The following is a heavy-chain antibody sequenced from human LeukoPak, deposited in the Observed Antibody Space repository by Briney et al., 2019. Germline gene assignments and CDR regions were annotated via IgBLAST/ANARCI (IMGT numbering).Heavy chain of an antibody. Sequence: SETLSLTCTVAGGSTSSYQWSWIRQPPGKGLEWIGYIYYSGSTNYNPSLKSRVTISVDTSKNQFSLKPSSVTAADTAVYYCARRWMSDAFDIWGQGTIVTVSS. CDR2: IYYSGST. CDR3: ARRWMSDAFDI. J-gene: IGHJ3*02. V-gene: IGHV4-59*08. D-gene: IGHD2-2*03. CDR1: GGSTSSYQ.